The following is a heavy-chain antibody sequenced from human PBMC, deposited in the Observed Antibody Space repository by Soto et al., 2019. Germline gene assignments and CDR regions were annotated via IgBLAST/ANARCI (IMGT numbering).Heavy chain of an antibody. CDR2: IWYDGSNK. D-gene: IGHD3-22*01. V-gene: IGHV3-33*01. CDR1: GFTFSSYG. J-gene: IGHJ6*02. Sequence: QVQLVESGGGVVQPGRSLRLSCAASGFTFSSYGMHWVRQAPGKGLEWVAVIWYDGSNKYYADSVKGRFTISRDNSKNTLYLQMNSLRAEDTALYYCARGLDSSGYYYGGYYYYYGMDVWGQGTTVTVSS. CDR3: ARGLDSSGYYYGGYYYYYGMDV.